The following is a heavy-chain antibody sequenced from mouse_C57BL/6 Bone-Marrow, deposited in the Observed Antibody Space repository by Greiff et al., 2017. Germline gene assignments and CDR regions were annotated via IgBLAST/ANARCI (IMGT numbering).Heavy chain of an antibody. CDR1: GFPITSGYY. J-gene: IGHJ3*01. Sequence: KLQESGPGLVKPSQSLFLTCSITGFPITSGYYWIWIRQSPGKPLEWMGYITHSGETFYNPSLQSPISITRETSKNQFFLQLNSVTTEDTAMYYCAGDPYYYGSSYRFAYWGQGTLVTVSA. V-gene: IGHV12-3*01. CDR3: AGDPYYYGSSYRFAY. D-gene: IGHD1-1*01. CDR2: ITHSGET.